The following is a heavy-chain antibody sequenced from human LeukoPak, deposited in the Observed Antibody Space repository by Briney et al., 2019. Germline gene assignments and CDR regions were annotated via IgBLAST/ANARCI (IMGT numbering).Heavy chain of an antibody. CDR1: GFRFSDQW. CDR2: IYPDGSHT. J-gene: IGHJ4*02. V-gene: IGHV5-51*01. D-gene: IGHD5-12*01. Sequence: GESLQISCKASGFRFSDQWIGWVRQKPGKDLEWMGIIYPDGSHTAYSPSFQGQVTISADRSITTAYLHWSSLRASDTAIYYCARQGYSGYDRSDLDYWGQGTLVTVSS. CDR3: ARQGYSGYDRSDLDY.